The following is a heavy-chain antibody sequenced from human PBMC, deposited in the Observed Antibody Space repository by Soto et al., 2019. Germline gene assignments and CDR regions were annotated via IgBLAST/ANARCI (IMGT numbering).Heavy chain of an antibody. CDR1: GGTFSSYA. CDR3: ARGLQLWSSPLLYYYYGRDV. J-gene: IGHJ6*02. D-gene: IGHD5-18*01. Sequence: QVQLVQSGAEVKKPGSSVKVSCKASGGTFSSYAISWVRQAPGQGLEWMGGIIPIFGTANYAQKFQGRVTITSDESTSTAYMELSSLRSEDTAVYYCARGLQLWSSPLLYYYYGRDVWGQGTTVTVSS. V-gene: IGHV1-69*01. CDR2: IIPIFGTA.